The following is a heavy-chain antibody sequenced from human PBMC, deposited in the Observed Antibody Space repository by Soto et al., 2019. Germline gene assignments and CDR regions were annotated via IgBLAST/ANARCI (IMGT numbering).Heavy chain of an antibody. CDR2: ISSSSSYI. J-gene: IGHJ4*02. CDR3: ARDLTRIFDY. Sequence: GGSLRLSCAASGFTFSSYAMSWVRQAPGKGLEWVSSISSSSSYIYYADSVKGRFTISRDNAKNSLYLQMNSLRAEDTAVYYCARDLTRIFDYWGQGTLVTVSS. CDR1: GFTFSSYA. V-gene: IGHV3-21*01.